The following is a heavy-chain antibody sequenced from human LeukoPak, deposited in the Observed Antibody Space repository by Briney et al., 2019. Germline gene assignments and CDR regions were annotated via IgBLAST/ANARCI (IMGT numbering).Heavy chain of an antibody. D-gene: IGHD3-3*01. J-gene: IGHJ5*01. CDR2: INWNSGTI. V-gene: IGHV3-9*01. CDR1: GFTFDDYG. Sequence: GRSQRLSCVGSGFTFDDYGMSWVRQAPGKGLEWVSGINWNSGTIGYADSVTGRFTISRDNAKKSLYLEMNSLRRDDTAFYYCTKSRHYDFWTTYPDSWGQGTLVTVSS. CDR3: TKSRHYDFWTTYPDS.